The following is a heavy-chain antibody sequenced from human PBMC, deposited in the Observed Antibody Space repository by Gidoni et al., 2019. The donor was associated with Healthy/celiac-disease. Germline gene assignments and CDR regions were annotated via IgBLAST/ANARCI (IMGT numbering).Heavy chain of an antibody. CDR3: ATGPAAISNWFDP. J-gene: IGHJ5*02. Sequence: QVQLVQSGAEVKKPGSSVKVSGKASGGTFSSYAISWVRQAPGQGREWMGVIIPIFGTANYAQKFQGRVTITADESTSTAYMELSSLRSEDTAVYYCATGPAAISNWFDPWGQGTLVTVSS. CDR1: GGTFSSYA. D-gene: IGHD2-2*01. V-gene: IGHV1-69*01. CDR2: IIPIFGTA.